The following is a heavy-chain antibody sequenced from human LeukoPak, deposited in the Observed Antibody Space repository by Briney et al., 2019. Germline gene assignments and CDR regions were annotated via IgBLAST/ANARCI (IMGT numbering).Heavy chain of an antibody. CDR2: IYYSGST. CDR1: GGSISSYY. CDR3: ARVGCSGGSCYLDP. V-gene: IGHV4-59*01. J-gene: IGHJ5*02. D-gene: IGHD2-15*01. Sequence: SETLSLTCTVSGGSISSYYWSWIRQPPGKGLEWIGYIYYSGSTNYNPSLKSRVTISVDTSKNQFSLKLSSVTDADTAVYYCARVGCSGGSCYLDPWGQGTLVTVSS.